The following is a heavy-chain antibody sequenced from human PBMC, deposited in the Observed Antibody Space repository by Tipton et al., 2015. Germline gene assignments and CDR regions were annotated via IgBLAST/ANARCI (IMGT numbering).Heavy chain of an antibody. CDR1: GGSVSSGSFY. CDR2: IYDSGST. J-gene: IGHJ3*02. Sequence: GLVKPSETLSLTCTVSGGSVSSGSFYWSWVRQPSGKGLEWIGHIYDSGSTNYDPSLKSRVTISVDTSKNQFSLRLYSVTASDTAVYYCARCAHSGSYHNAFDIWGRGTMVTVSS. V-gene: IGHV4-61*01. D-gene: IGHD1-26*01. CDR3: ARCAHSGSYHNAFDI.